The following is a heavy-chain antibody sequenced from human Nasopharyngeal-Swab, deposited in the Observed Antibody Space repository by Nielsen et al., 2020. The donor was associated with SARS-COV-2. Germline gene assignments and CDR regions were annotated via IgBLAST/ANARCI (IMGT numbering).Heavy chain of an antibody. J-gene: IGHJ4*02. Sequence: GESLKISCAASGIIFSASAIHWVRQASGKGLEWVGRIGDKDHNYATTYGASVQGRFTISRDDSKNTAFLQMDSLKTEDTALYYCTTDFYFDYWGQGTLVTVSS. CDR3: TTDFYFDY. CDR2: IGDKDHNYAT. CDR1: GIIFSASA. V-gene: IGHV3-73*01.